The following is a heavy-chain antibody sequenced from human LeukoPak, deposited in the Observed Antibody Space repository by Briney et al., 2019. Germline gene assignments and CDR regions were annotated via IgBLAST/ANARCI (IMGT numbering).Heavy chain of an antibody. CDR3: ASHSTFAGSGH. CDR1: GFSLRSVW. CDR2: IKRPADGGTA. D-gene: IGHD3-3*01. V-gene: IGHV3-15*05. J-gene: IGHJ4*02. Sequence: GGSLRLSCAVSGFSLRSVWMSWVRQAPGRGLEWVGLIKRPADGGTADYAAPVKGRFTVSRDDSKQMVYLQMNSLRTEDTAVYYCASHSTFAGSGHWGQGTLVTVSS.